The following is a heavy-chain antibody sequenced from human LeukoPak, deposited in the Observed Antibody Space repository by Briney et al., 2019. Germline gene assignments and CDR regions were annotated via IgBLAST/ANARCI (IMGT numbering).Heavy chain of an antibody. D-gene: IGHD6-13*01. CDR3: ARNILGGSTWTNLDS. CDR1: GYTFTSYL. V-gene: IGHV1-46*01. CDR2: INPSGGST. Sequence: ASVKVSCKASGYTFTSYLIHWVRRAPGHGLEWMGLINPSGGSTSYAQKFQGRVTMTRDTSTSTVYVELSSLRSEDTAIYYCARNILGGSTWTNLDSWGQGTLVTVSS. J-gene: IGHJ4*02.